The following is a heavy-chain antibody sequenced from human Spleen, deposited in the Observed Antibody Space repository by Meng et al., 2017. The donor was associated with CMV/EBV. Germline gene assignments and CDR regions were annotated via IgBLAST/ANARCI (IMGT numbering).Heavy chain of an antibody. V-gene: IGHV1-8*03. CDR1: GYTFTSYD. CDR2: MNPNSGNT. CDR3: ASNEYSSSSGVGYYYYGMDV. Sequence: ASVKVSCKASGYTFTSYDINWVRQATGQGLEWMGWMNPNSGNTGYAQKFQGRVTITRNTSISTAYMELSSLRSEDTAVYYCASNEYSSSSGVGYYYYGMDVWGQGTTVTVSS. J-gene: IGHJ6*02. D-gene: IGHD6-6*01.